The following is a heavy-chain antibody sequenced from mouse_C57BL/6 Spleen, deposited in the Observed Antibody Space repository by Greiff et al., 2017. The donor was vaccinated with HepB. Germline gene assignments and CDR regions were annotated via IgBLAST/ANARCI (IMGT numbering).Heavy chain of an antibody. CDR2: INYDGSST. Sequence: EVMLVESEGGLVQPGSSMKLSCTASGFTFSDYYMAWVRQVPEKGLEWVANINYDGSSTYYLDSLKSRFIISRDNAKNILYLQMSSLKSEDTATYYCAREKRGYFDYWGQGTTLTVSS. J-gene: IGHJ2*01. V-gene: IGHV5-16*01. CDR1: GFTFSDYY. CDR3: AREKRGYFDY.